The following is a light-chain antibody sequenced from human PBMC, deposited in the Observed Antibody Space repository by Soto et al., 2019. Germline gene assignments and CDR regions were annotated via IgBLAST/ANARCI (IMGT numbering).Light chain of an antibody. V-gene: IGLV2-14*01. J-gene: IGLJ1*01. Sequence: QSVLTQPASVSGSPGQSITISCTGISSDVGGYIYVSWYQQHPGKAPKLMIYEVSNRPSGVSNRFSGSKSGNTASLTISGLQAEDEADYYCSSYSRSSFYVFGTGTKVTVL. CDR1: SSDVGGYIY. CDR2: EVS. CDR3: SSYSRSSFYV.